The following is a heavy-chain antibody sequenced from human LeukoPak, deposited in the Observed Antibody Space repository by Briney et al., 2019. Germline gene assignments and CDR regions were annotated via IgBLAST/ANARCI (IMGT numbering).Heavy chain of an antibody. CDR3: ARAPPPLLLGSPGAPVRAESWFDP. V-gene: IGHV4-34*01. J-gene: IGHJ5*02. CDR2: INHSGST. CDR1: GGSFSGYY. Sequence: SETLSLTCAVYGGSFSGYYWSWIRQPPGKGLEWIGEINHSGSTNYNPSLKSRVTISVDTSKNQFSLKLSSVTAADTAVYYCARAPPPLLLGSPGAPVRAESWFDPWGQGTLVTVPS. D-gene: IGHD7-27*01.